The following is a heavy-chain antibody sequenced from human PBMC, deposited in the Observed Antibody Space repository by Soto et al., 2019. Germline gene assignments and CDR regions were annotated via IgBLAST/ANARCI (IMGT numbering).Heavy chain of an antibody. D-gene: IGHD6-13*01. J-gene: IGHJ4*02. V-gene: IGHV1-69*01. CDR3: ARGSSSWYYFAY. Sequence: QVQLVQSGAEVKTPGSSVKVSCKASGGTFSSYAISWVRQAPGQGLEWMGGIIPIFGTANYERKFQGRVTITADDSTSTAYMELSSLRSEDTAGYYCARGSSSWYYFAYWGQGTLVTASS. CDR2: IIPIFGTA. CDR1: GGTFSSYA.